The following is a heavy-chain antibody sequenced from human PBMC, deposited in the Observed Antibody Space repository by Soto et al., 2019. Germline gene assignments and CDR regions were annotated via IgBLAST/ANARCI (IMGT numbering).Heavy chain of an antibody. Sequence: QITLKESGPTLVKPTQTLTLTCTFSGFSLSTSGVGVGWIRQPPGKALEWLALIYWDDDKRYSPSLKSRLTITKDPSKNQVVLTMPYMDHVDTATYYCAIIYCGSGSYYSVRWFDPWGQGTLVTVSS. CDR1: GFSLSTSGVG. CDR3: AIIYCGSGSYYSVRWFDP. V-gene: IGHV2-5*02. CDR2: IYWDDDK. J-gene: IGHJ5*02. D-gene: IGHD3-10*01.